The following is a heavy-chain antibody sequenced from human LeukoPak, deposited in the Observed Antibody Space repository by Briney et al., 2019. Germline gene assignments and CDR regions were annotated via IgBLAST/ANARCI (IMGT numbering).Heavy chain of an antibody. D-gene: IGHD3-3*01. CDR2: ISGYNGNT. J-gene: IGHJ3*02. CDR1: GYTFSSYG. V-gene: IGHV1-18*01. Sequence: ASVKVSCKASGYTFSSYGISWVRQAPGQGLEWMGWISGYNGNTNSAQKLQGRVSMTTDTSTSTAYVELRSLRSDDTAVYYCARDRSPDFWSGDYWDAYDIWGQGTMVTVSS. CDR3: ARDRSPDFWSGDYWDAYDI.